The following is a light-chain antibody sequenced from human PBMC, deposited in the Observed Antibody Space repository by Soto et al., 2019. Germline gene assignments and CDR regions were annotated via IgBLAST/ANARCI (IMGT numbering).Light chain of an antibody. CDR2: DAS. J-gene: IGKJ1*01. CDR1: QSISSW. Sequence: DIQMTQSPSTLSASVGDRVTITCRASQSISSWLAWYQQKPGKAPKLLIYDASSLKSGVPSRFSGSGSGTEFTLTISSLQPDDFATYYCQQYNSYSSWPFGQGTKVEIK. CDR3: QQYNSYSSWP. V-gene: IGKV1-5*01.